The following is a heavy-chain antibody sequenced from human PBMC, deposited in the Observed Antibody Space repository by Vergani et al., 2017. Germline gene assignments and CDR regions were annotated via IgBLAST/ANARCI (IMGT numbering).Heavy chain of an antibody. J-gene: IGHJ5*02. CDR3: ATRGVIKGVNWFDP. Sequence: QVQLVQSGAEVKKPGASVKVSCKASGYTFTSYDINWVRQATGQGLEWMGWMNPNSGNTGYAQKFQGRVTMTRNTSITTAYMELSRLRSDDTAVYYCATRGVIKGVNWFDPWGQGTLVTVSS. CDR2: MNPNSGNT. D-gene: IGHD3-10*01. CDR1: GYTFTSYD. V-gene: IGHV1-8*01.